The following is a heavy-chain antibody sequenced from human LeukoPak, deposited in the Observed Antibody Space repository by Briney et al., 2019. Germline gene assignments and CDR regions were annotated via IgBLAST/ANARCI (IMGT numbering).Heavy chain of an antibody. CDR2: ISWNSGNI. Sequence: SLRLSCSASGFTFDDYARHWVRQAPGKGLEWVSGISWNSGNIGYADSVKGRFTISRDNAKNSLFLQMNSLGAEDTALYYCSKGGGYSRLEYFPHWGQGTLVTVSS. CDR1: GFTFDDYA. V-gene: IGHV3-9*01. J-gene: IGHJ1*01. CDR3: SKGGGYSRLEYFPH. D-gene: IGHD1-26*01.